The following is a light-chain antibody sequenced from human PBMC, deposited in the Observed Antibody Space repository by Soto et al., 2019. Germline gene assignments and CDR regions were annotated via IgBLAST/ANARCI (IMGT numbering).Light chain of an antibody. CDR1: SSDVGSYNL. CDR2: EGS. CDR3: CSYVGSSTYV. Sequence: QSVLPQTASVSGSPRQSITISCTGTSSDVGSYNLVSWYQQHPGKAPKLMIYEGSKRPSGVPNRFSGSKSGNTASLTISGLQAEDEADYYCCSYVGSSTYVFGTGTKVTVL. V-gene: IGLV2-23*01. J-gene: IGLJ1*01.